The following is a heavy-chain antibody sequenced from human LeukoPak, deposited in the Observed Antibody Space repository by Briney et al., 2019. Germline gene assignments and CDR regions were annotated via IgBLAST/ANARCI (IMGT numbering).Heavy chain of an antibody. Sequence: ASVKVSCKASGYTFTSYYMHWVRQAPGQGLEWMGIINPSGGSTSYAQKFRGRVTMTRDTSISTAYMELSRLRSDDTAVYYCARLFPIEFGAIGVVGNIAAAGTYYFDYWGQGTLVTVSS. V-gene: IGHV1-46*01. CDR2: INPSGGST. J-gene: IGHJ4*02. CDR3: ARLFPIEFGAIGVVGNIAAAGTYYFDY. D-gene: IGHD6-13*01. CDR1: GYTFTSYY.